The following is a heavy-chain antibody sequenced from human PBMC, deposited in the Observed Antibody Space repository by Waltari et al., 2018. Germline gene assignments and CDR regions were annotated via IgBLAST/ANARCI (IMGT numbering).Heavy chain of an antibody. Sequence: EVQLVESGGALVKPGGSLRLSCAASGFIFSTYSMNWVRQAPGKGLEWVSYISSSSSHKYYADSVKGRFTISRDNAKNSLYLQMNSLRVEDTAVYYCARGRGEQPARYYYYMDVWGTGTTATISS. V-gene: IGHV3-21*01. J-gene: IGHJ6*03. CDR3: ARGRGEQPARYYYYMDV. D-gene: IGHD3-16*01. CDR1: GFIFSTYS. CDR2: ISSSSSHK.